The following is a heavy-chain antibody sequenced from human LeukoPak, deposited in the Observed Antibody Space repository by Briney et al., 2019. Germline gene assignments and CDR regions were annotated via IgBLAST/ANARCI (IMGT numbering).Heavy chain of an antibody. D-gene: IGHD5-18*01. Sequence: SETLSLPCTVSGGSISNSGYYWGWIRQPPGKGLEWIGEINHSGSTNYNPSLKSRVTISVDTSKNQFSLKLSSVTAADTAVYYCARGRYSYGLNPLYYFDYWGEGTLVTVSS. J-gene: IGHJ4*02. CDR1: GGSISNSGYY. CDR2: INHSGST. CDR3: ARGRYSYGLNPLYYFDY. V-gene: IGHV4-39*07.